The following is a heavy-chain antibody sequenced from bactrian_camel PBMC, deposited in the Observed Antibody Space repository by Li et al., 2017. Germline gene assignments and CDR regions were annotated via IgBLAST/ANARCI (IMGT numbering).Heavy chain of an antibody. D-gene: IGHD6*01. CDR1: GKTNVLNC. CDR3: AADTYGGSWPRERPEYALGLDWYNF. CDR2: INIGGGST. Sequence: HVQLVESGGGLVQAGGSLNLSCAATGKTNVLNCMGWFRQIPGKEREGVAAINIGGGSTVYADSVKGRFTISQGNAKNTVYLQMNSLKPEDTAMYYCAADTYGGSWPRERPEYALGLDWYNFWGQGTQVTVS. J-gene: IGHJ4*01. V-gene: IGHV3S45*01.